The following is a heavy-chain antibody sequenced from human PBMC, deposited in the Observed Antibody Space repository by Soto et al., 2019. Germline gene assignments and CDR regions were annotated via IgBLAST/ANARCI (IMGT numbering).Heavy chain of an antibody. V-gene: IGHV3-48*02. CDR3: ATSFRLYSSSSGSDY. CDR2: ISSSSSTI. Sequence: EVQLVESGGGLVQPGGSLRLSCAASGFTFSSYSMNWVRQAPGKGLEWVSYISSSSSTIYYAGSVKGRFTISRDNAKNSLYLQMNSLRDEDTAVYYCATSFRLYSSSSGSDYWGQGTLVTVSS. D-gene: IGHD6-6*01. J-gene: IGHJ4*02. CDR1: GFTFSSYS.